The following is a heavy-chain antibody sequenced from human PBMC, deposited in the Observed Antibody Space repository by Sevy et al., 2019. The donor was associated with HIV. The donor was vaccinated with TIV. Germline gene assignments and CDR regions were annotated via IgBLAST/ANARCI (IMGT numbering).Heavy chain of an antibody. J-gene: IGHJ4*02. CDR2: IGYDGNNK. V-gene: IGHV3-33*01. CDR1: GLTPSTYG. CDR3: ARDPRIYGDYLLAYFDY. Sequence: GGSLRLSCAASGLTPSTYGIHWVRQAPGKGLEWVAVIGYDGNNKFYADSVKGRFTISRDDSKNPVFLQMDSLRAEDTAVYYGARDPRIYGDYLLAYFDYWGQGTLVTVSS. D-gene: IGHD4-17*01.